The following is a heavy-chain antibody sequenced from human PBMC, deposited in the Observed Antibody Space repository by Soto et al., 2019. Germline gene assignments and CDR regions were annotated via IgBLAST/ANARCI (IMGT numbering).Heavy chain of an antibody. CDR1: CYTFSNYG. CDR2: ISGYNGNT. J-gene: IGHJ5*02. V-gene: IGHV1-18*01. Sequence: SVKVSFKASCYTFSNYGVSWVRQAPGQGLEWMGWISGYNGNTNYAQNFQGRVTMTADPSTRTAYMDLRSLRSDDTAVYFCARKSSSSSWFDPWGQGPLVTV. D-gene: IGHD6-6*01. CDR3: ARKSSSSSWFDP.